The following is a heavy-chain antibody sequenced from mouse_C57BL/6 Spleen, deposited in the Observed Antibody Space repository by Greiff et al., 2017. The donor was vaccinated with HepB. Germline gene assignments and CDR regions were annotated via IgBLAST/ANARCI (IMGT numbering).Heavy chain of an antibody. CDR2: IYPSDSET. J-gene: IGHJ1*03. CDR1: GYTFTSYW. Sequence: VQLKQPGAELVRPGSSVKLSCKASGYTFTSYWMDWVKQRPGQGLEWIGNIYPSDSETHYNQKFKDKATLTVDKSSSTAYMQLSSLTSEDSAVYYCARGEYFDVWGTGTTVTVSS. CDR3: ARGEYFDV. V-gene: IGHV1-61*01.